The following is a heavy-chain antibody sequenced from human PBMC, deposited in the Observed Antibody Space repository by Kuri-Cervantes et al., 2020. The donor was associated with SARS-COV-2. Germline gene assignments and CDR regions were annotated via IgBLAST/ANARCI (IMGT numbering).Heavy chain of an antibody. J-gene: IGHJ4*02. CDR3: AKVQATVTAFDY. CDR1: GFTFSSYS. V-gene: IGHV3-23*01. D-gene: IGHD4-17*01. Sequence: GESLKISCAASGFTFSSYSMSWVRQAPGKGLEWVSAISGSGGSTYYADSVKGRFTISRDNSKNTLYLQMNSLRAEDTAVYYCAKVQATVTAFDYWGQGTLVTVPS. CDR2: ISGSGGST.